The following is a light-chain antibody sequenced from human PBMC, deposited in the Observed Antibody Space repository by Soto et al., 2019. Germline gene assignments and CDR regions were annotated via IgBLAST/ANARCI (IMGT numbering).Light chain of an antibody. Sequence: DIVMTQSPLSLPVTPGEPASISCRSSQSLLHSNGYNYLDWYLQKPGQSPQLLIYLGSNRASGVIDRXSGSGSGTDFTLKISRVEAEDVGVYYCMQALQTAFTFGPGTKVDIK. CDR1: QSLLHSNGYNY. CDR3: MQALQTAFT. CDR2: LGS. V-gene: IGKV2-28*01. J-gene: IGKJ3*01.